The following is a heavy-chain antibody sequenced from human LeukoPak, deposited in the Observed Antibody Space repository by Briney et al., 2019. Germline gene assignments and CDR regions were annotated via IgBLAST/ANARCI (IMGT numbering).Heavy chain of an antibody. V-gene: IGHV1-3*01. CDR1: GGTFSSYA. CDR2: INAGNGNT. D-gene: IGHD3-10*01. CDR3: ARGLRELWFGELGVEDAFDI. J-gene: IGHJ3*02. Sequence: ASVKVSCKASGGTFSSYAISWVRQAPGQGLEWMGWINAGNGNTKYSQKFQGRVTITRDTSASTAYMELSSLRSEDTAVYYCARGLRELWFGELGVEDAFDIWGQGTMVTVSS.